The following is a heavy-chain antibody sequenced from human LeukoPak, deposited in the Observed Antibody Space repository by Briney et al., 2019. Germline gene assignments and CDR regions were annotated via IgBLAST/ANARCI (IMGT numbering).Heavy chain of an antibody. CDR2: FYNSGRT. CDR3: TRGAGWLIDD. Sequence: SETLSLTCTVSDDSISDYYRGWIRQTPGKGLEWIGYFYNSGRTTYYPSLKSRVSISVDTSKNQFSLRLNSVILADTAVYYCTRGAGWLIDDWGQGILVTVSS. V-gene: IGHV4-59*01. J-gene: IGHJ4*02. CDR1: DDSISDYY. D-gene: IGHD3-16*01.